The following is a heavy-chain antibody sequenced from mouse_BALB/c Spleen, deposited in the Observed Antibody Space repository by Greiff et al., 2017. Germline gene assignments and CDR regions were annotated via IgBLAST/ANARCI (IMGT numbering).Heavy chain of an antibody. CDR1: GFTFSDYY. V-gene: IGHV5-4*02. Sequence: EVQVVESGGGLVKPGGSLKLSCAASGFTFSDYYMYWVRQTPEKRLEWVATISDGGSYTYYPDSVKGRFTISRDNAKNNLYLQMSSLKSEDTAMYYCARASLLRLQSFDYWGQGTTLTVSS. CDR3: ARASLLRLQSFDY. J-gene: IGHJ2*01. CDR2: ISDGGSYT. D-gene: IGHD1-2*01.